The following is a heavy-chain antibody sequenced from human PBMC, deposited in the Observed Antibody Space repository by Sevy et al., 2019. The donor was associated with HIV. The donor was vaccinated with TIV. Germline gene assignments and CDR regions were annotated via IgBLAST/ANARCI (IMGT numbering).Heavy chain of an antibody. J-gene: IGHJ4*02. CDR3: VRDGNSSTWPFDY. Sequence: GGSLRLSCAASGFMFSSFAMHWVRQAPGKGLEWVVYISKDGMTQQYADSVKGRFTFSRDNSKNTQYLQMNSLRIEDTAVYYCVRDGNSSTWPFDYWGQGTLVTVSS. CDR1: GFMFSSFA. D-gene: IGHD6-13*01. CDR2: ISKDGMTQ. V-gene: IGHV3-30*04.